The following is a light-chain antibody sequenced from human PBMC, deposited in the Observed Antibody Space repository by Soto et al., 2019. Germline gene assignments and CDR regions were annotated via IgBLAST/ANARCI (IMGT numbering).Light chain of an antibody. V-gene: IGLV2-8*01. Sequence: QSALTQPPSASGSPGQSVTISCTGTKSDIGVYDFVSWYQHHPGKAPRLIIYEVVQRPSGVPDRFSGSKSGNTASLTVSGLQAADEADYFCCSYATSHTWMFGGGTKLTVL. CDR1: KSDIGVYDF. CDR3: CSYATSHTWM. J-gene: IGLJ3*02. CDR2: EVV.